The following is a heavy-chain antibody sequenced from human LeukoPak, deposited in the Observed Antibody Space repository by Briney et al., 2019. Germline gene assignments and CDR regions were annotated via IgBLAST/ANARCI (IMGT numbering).Heavy chain of an antibody. CDR2: INHSGST. CDR1: GGSFSGYY. V-gene: IGHV4-34*01. Sequence: SETLPLTCAVYGGSFSGYYWSWIRQPPGKGLEWIGEINHSGSTNYNPSLKSRVTISVDTSKNQFSLKLSSVTAADTAVYYCARGPNGYNQRLFDYWGQGTLVTVSS. CDR3: ARGPNGYNQRLFDY. D-gene: IGHD5-24*01. J-gene: IGHJ4*02.